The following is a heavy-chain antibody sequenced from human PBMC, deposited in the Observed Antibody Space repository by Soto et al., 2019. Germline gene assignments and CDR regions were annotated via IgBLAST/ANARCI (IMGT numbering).Heavy chain of an antibody. D-gene: IGHD2-21*02. V-gene: IGHV4-30-4*01. CDR3: ARNLADCGGDWGGNIGSPCLHGFYYGLAC. J-gene: IGHJ6*02. CDR1: GGSISSGDYY. CDR2: IYYSGST. Sequence: SETLSLTCTVSGGSISSGDYYWSWIRQPPGKGLEWIGYIYYSGSTYYNPSLKSRVTISVDTSKNQFSLKLSSVTAADTAVYYCARNLADCGGDWGGNIGSPCLHGFYYGLACPGQRTTVTVSS.